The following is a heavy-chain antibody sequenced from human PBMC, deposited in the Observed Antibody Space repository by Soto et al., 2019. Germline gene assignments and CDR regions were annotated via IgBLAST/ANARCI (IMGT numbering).Heavy chain of an antibody. D-gene: IGHD4-17*01. Sequence: SETLSLTCTVSGGSIRSYYWGWIRQPPGKGLEWIGSVYYAGSTYKNPSLHSRVTISVDTSKNHFSLKLNSVTAADTAVYYCARRTNYGDYSFDYWGQGTLVTVSS. V-gene: IGHV4-39*02. CDR1: GGSIRSYY. CDR3: ARRTNYGDYSFDY. CDR2: VYYAGST. J-gene: IGHJ4*02.